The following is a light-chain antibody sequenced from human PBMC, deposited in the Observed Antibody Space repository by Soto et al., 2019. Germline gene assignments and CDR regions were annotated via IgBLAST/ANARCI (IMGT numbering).Light chain of an antibody. CDR3: QQTTSFPLT. J-gene: IGKJ4*01. CDR1: QGISSW. CDR2: AAS. V-gene: IGKV1-12*01. Sequence: DIQMTQSPSFVSASVGDRVTITCRASQGISSWLAWYQHKPGRAPKLLIHAASSLESGVASRFSGSGSGTDFTLIISSLQPEEFATYYCQQTTSFPLTFGGGTKVEIK.